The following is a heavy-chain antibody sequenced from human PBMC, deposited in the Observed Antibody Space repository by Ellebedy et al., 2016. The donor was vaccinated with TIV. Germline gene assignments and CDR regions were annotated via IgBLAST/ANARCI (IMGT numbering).Heavy chain of an antibody. CDR3: ARGHGDYAGGWGFDY. CDR2: INPSGGST. J-gene: IGHJ4*02. D-gene: IGHD4-17*01. Sequence: AASVKVSCKASGYTFTSYYMHWVRQAPGQGLEWMGIINPSGGSTSYAQKFQGRVTMTRDTSTSTVYMELSSLRSEDTAVYYCARGHGDYAGGWGFDYWGQGTLVTVSS. V-gene: IGHV1-46*01. CDR1: GYTFTSYY.